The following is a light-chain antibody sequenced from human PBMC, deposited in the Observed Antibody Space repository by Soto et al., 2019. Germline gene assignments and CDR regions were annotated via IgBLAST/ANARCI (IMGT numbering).Light chain of an antibody. CDR3: QQYDSSLWT. V-gene: IGKV3-20*01. Sequence: EIVLTQSPGTLSLSPGERATLSCRASQSVTNTYLAWYQQKPGQAPRLLIYGTSSRATGIPDRFSGSDSGSGTDFTLTISRLEPEDFAMYYCQQYDSSLWTFGQGTKVEIK. CDR2: GTS. J-gene: IGKJ1*01. CDR1: QSVTNTY.